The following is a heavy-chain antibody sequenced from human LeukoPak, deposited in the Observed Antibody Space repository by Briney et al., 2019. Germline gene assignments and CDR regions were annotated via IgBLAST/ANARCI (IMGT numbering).Heavy chain of an antibody. Sequence: GASVKVSCKASGYTFTSYYMHWVRQAPGQGLEWMGIINPSGGSTSYAQKFQGRVTMTRDTSTSTVYMELSSLRSEDTAVYYCARVGAYCTSTSCLDYWAREPWSPSPQ. CDR1: GYTFTSYY. V-gene: IGHV1-46*03. J-gene: IGHJ4*02. CDR3: ARVGAYCTSTSCLDY. CDR2: INPSGGST. D-gene: IGHD2-2*01.